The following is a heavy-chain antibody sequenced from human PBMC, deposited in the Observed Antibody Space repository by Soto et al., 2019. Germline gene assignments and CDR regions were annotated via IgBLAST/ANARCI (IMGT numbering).Heavy chain of an antibody. CDR3: ARGYCSGGSCDTGDY. CDR1: GGTFSSYT. CDR2: IIPILGIA. Sequence: QVQLVHSGAEVKKPGSSVKVSCKASGGTFSSYTISWVRQAPGQGLEWMGRIIPILGIANYAQKFQGRVTITADKSTSTAYMELSSLRSEDTAVYYCARGYCSGGSCDTGDYWGQGTLVTVSS. J-gene: IGHJ4*02. D-gene: IGHD2-15*01. V-gene: IGHV1-69*02.